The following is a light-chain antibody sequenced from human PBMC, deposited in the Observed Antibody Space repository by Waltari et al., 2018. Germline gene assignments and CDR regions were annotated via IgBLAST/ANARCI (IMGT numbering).Light chain of an antibody. V-gene: IGLV2-11*01. CDR1: SSDVGGHDY. CDR3: CAYAGSYFMV. CDR2: DFS. Sequence: QSALTQPRSVSGSPGQSVTISCTGTSSDVGGHDYVSWYQQYPGKGPKLMFSDFSKRPSGVPYRFSASKSGNTASLTISGLQPEDEADYYCCAYAGSYFMVFGGGTRLTVL. J-gene: IGLJ3*02.